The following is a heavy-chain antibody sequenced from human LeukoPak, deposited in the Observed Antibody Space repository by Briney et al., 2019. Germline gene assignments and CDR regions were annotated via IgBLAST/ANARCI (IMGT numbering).Heavy chain of an antibody. J-gene: IGHJ4*02. CDR1: GGSISSSSYY. Sequence: PSETLSLTCTVSGGSISSSSYYWGWIRQPPGKGLEWIGSIYYSGSTYYNPSLKSRVTISVDTSKNQFSLKLSSVTAADTAVYYCARRNDYYDSSGYMEYYFDYWGQGTLVTVSS. D-gene: IGHD3-22*01. V-gene: IGHV4-39*01. CDR2: IYYSGST. CDR3: ARRNDYYDSSGYMEYYFDY.